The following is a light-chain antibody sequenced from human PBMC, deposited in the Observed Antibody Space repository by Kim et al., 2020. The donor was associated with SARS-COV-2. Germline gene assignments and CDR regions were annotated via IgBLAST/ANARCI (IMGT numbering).Light chain of an antibody. J-gene: IGKJ2*01. CDR3: QQYDSFPPT. CDR2: GAS. Sequence: SASIGDRVTITCRASHGINNYLAWFQQEPGKAPKSLIYGASTLQSGVPSKFSGSASGTNFTLTISNLQPEDFATYFCQQYDSFPPTFGQGTKLEI. CDR1: HGINNY. V-gene: IGKV1-16*02.